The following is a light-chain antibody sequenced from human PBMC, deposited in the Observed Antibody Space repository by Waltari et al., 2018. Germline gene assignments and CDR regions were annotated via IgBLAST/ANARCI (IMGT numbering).Light chain of an antibody. J-gene: IGLJ3*02. CDR1: SSELGGYDY. Sequence: QSALTQPRSVSGPPGQPVAIPSPETSSELGGYDYVSWYQQHPGKAPKLMIYDVTKRPSGVPDRFSGSKSGNTASLTISGLQAEDEADYYCCSYAGSYTWVFGGGTKVTVL. CDR2: DVT. V-gene: IGLV2-11*01. CDR3: CSYAGSYTWV.